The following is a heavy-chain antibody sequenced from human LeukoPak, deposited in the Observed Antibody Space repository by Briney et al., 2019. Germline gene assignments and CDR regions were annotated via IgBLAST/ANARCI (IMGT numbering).Heavy chain of an antibody. D-gene: IGHD3-10*01. J-gene: IGHJ4*02. CDR1: GGSISSSNW. CDR3: ARDLLWFGELLYSDY. V-gene: IGHV4-4*02. Sequence: SGTLSLTCAVSGGSISSSNWWSWVRQPPGKGLEWIGEIYHSGSTNYNPSLKSRVTISVDKSKNQFSLKLSSVTAADTAVYYCARDLLWFGELLYSDYWGQGTLVTVSS. CDR2: IYHSGST.